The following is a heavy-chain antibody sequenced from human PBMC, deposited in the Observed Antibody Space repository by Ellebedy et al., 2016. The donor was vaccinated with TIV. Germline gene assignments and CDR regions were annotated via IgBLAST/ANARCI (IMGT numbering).Heavy chain of an antibody. CDR3: ARRGSYGDYAVQINSWFDP. V-gene: IGHV3-7*01. J-gene: IGHJ5*02. Sequence: GESLKISCAASGFSFRSYWMSWVHQAPGKGLEWVANIYQDGSDQYYVDSVKGRFTISRDNANKSLFLQMNRLRVEDTAVYYCARRGSYGDYAVQINSWFDPWGQGTLVTVSS. D-gene: IGHD4-17*01. CDR2: IYQDGSDQ. CDR1: GFSFRSYW.